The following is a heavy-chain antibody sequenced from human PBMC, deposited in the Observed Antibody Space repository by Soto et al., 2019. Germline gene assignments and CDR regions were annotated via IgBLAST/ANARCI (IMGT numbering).Heavy chain of an antibody. D-gene: IGHD1-26*01. Sequence: QVQLQQWGAGLLKPSETLSLTCAVYGGAFIDYYWSRIRQPPGKGLEWIGEINHSEFTNYDPALKRGGTISVDPSKIKFSLKLRSVTAADTAVYYCARGLAPSGTYHRLYFDSWGQGTLVTVSS. J-gene: IGHJ4*02. V-gene: IGHV4-34*01. CDR3: ARGLAPSGTYHRLYFDS. CDR2: INHSEFT. CDR1: GGAFIDYY.